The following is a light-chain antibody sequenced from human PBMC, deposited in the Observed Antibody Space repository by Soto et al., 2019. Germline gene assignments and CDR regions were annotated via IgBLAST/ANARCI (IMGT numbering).Light chain of an antibody. CDR1: SSNIGAGYD. CDR3: QSYDSSLSVYV. J-gene: IGLJ1*01. Sequence: QSVLTQPPSVSGAPGQRVTISCTGNSSNIGAGYDVHWYQQLPGTAPKLLIYGNSNRPSGVPDRFSGSKSGTSASLAITGLQAEDEADYYCQSYDSSLSVYVFGTGTKLTVL. V-gene: IGLV1-40*01. CDR2: GNS.